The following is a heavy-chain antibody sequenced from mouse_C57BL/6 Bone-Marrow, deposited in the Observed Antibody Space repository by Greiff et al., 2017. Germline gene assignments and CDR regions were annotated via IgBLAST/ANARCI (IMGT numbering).Heavy chain of an antibody. CDR2: ISYDGSN. D-gene: IGHD2-3*01. J-gene: IGHJ3*01. V-gene: IGHV3-6*01. Sequence: ESGPGLVKPSQSLSLTCSVTGYSITSGYYWNWIRQLPGNKLEWMGYISYDGSNNYNPSLKNRISITRDTSKNQFFLKLNSVTTEDTATYYCATLLLLRFAYWGQGTLVTVSA. CDR3: ATLLLLRFAY. CDR1: GYSITSGYY.